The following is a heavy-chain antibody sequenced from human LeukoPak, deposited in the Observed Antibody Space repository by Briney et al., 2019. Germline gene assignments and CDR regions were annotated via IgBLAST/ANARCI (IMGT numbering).Heavy chain of an antibody. CDR3: ARHRSATFDY. Sequence: GGSLRLSCAASGFTFSSYWMTWVRQAPGKGLEWVANIKQDGSEKYYVDSVKGRFTISRDNAKSSLYLQMSSLRAEDTGVYYCARHRSATFDYWGQGTLVTVSS. V-gene: IGHV3-7*01. J-gene: IGHJ4*02. CDR1: GFTFSSYW. CDR2: IKQDGSEK.